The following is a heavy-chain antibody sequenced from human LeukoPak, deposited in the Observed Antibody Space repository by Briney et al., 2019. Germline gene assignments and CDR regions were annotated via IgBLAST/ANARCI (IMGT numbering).Heavy chain of an antibody. J-gene: IGHJ4*02. CDR1: GFTVSSNY. CDR2: IYSGGST. Sequence: GGSLRLSCAASGFTVSSNYMSWVRQAPGKGLEWVSVIYSGGSTYYADSVKGRFTISRDNSKNTLYLQMNSLRSDDTAVYYCARTRSGYDLFDYWGQGTLVTVSS. V-gene: IGHV3-53*05. CDR3: ARTRSGYDLFDY. D-gene: IGHD5-12*01.